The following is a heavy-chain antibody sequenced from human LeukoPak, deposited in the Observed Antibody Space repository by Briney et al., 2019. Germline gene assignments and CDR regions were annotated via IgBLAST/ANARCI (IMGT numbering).Heavy chain of an antibody. CDR2: IYYSGSP. V-gene: IGHV4-59*01. D-gene: IGHD3-3*01. Sequence: PSETLSLTCTVSGGSITSYYLSGLRQPPGKGLEGIGYIYYSGSPNYNPSLKSRVTMSLDTSKNQFSLNLSPGSAADTAVYYCARYYDFWSGFDPWGQGTLVTVSS. CDR1: GGSITSYY. CDR3: ARYYDFWSGFDP. J-gene: IGHJ5*02.